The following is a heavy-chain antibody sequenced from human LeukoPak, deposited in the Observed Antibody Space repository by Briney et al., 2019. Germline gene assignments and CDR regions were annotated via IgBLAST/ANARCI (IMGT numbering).Heavy chain of an antibody. Sequence: ASVKVSCKASGGTFSSYAISWVRQAPGQGLEWMGGIIPIFGTANYAQKFQGRVTMTRDTSTSTVYMELSSLRSDDTAVYYCAREGYSGSYTLPNDHWGQGTLVTVSS. J-gene: IGHJ4*02. V-gene: IGHV1-69*05. CDR3: AREGYSGSYTLPNDH. CDR2: IIPIFGTA. D-gene: IGHD1-26*01. CDR1: GGTFSSYA.